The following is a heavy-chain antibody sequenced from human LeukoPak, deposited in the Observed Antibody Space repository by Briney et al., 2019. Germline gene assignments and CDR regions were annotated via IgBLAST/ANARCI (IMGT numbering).Heavy chain of an antibody. J-gene: IGHJ4*02. D-gene: IGHD6-19*01. CDR1: GGSISSYY. CDR3: ARDAYSSGWSS. CDR2: IYYSGST. Sequence: SETLSLTCTVSGGSISSYYWSWIRQPPGKGLEWIGYIYYSGSTNYNPSLKSRVTISVDTSKNQFSLKLSSVTAADTAVYYCARDAYSSGWSSWGQGTLVTVSS. V-gene: IGHV4-59*01.